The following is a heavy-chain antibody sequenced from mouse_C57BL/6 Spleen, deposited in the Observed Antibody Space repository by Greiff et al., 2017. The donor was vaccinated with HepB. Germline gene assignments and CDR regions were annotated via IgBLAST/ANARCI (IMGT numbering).Heavy chain of an antibody. Sequence: VQLKESGAELVRPGASVKLSCTASGFNIKDDYMHWVKQRPEQGLEWIGWIDPENGDTEYASKFKGKATITADTSSNTAYLQRSSLTSEDTAVYYCATTICYEGYWGKGTTLTVSS. D-gene: IGHD2-4*01. V-gene: IGHV14-4*01. J-gene: IGHJ2*01. CDR1: GFNIKDDY. CDR2: IDPENGDT. CDR3: ATTICYEGY.